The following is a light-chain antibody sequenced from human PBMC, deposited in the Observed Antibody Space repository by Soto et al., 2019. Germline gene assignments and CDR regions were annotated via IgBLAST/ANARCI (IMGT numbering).Light chain of an antibody. Sequence: DIQLTQSPSFLSASVGDTFTITCRASQALSNYLAWYQQKPGKAPDXXIYSASTLQSGVPSRFSGSGYETEFSLTIRALQPEDFATYYCQQLSRYPLTFGGGTKVDIK. CDR1: QALSNY. J-gene: IGKJ4*01. CDR2: SAS. CDR3: QQLSRYPLT. V-gene: IGKV1-9*01.